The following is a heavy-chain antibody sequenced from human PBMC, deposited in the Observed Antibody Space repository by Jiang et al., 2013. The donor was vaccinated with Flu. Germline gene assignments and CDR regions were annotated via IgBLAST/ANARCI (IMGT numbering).Heavy chain of an antibody. V-gene: IGHV1-69*01. J-gene: IGHJ6*03. CDR2: IFTNYGAP. D-gene: IGHD3-9*01. CDR1: GVSFSNYA. Sequence: SGAEVKRPGSSVRVSCKPSGVSFSNYAVSWMRQAPGQGLEWMGGIFTNYGAPKYAQRFRGRITITTEYMELTRLKSEDTAVYFCARNYVARSGLPGSYFSFMDVWGKGTVVAVSS. CDR3: ARNYVARSGLPGSYFSFMDV.